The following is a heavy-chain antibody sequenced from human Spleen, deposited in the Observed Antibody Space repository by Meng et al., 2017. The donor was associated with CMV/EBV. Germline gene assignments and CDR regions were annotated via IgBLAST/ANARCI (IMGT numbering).Heavy chain of an antibody. V-gene: IGHV3-23*01. D-gene: IGHD2-21*02. Sequence: GGSLRLSCAASGFTFSSYAMSWVRQAPGKGLEWVSVISASGGSTYYADSVKGRFTISRDNSKDTLYLQVNSLRAEDMALYYCAKMGTVEAWGQGTLVTVSS. CDR2: ISASGGST. J-gene: IGHJ5*02. CDR3: AKMGTVEA. CDR1: GFTFSSYA.